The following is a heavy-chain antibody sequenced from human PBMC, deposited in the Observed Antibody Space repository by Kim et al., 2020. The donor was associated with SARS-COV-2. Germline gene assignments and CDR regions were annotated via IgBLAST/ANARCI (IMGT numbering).Heavy chain of an antibody. Sequence: ADSVKGRLTISRDNSKNTLNLQMNSRRAEDTAVYYCARGGSGWMDNWVDPWGQGTLVTVSS. J-gene: IGHJ5*02. V-gene: IGHV3-53*01. CDR3: ARGGSGWMDNWVDP. D-gene: IGHD6-19*01.